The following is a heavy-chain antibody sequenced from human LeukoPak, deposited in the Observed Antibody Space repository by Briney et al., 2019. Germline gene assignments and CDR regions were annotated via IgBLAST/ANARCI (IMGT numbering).Heavy chain of an antibody. J-gene: IGHJ4*02. D-gene: IGHD4-23*01. CDR1: GFTFSDYY. CDR3: ARGARWAYYFDY. Sequence: GGSLRLSCAASGFTFSDYYMSWIRQAPGKGLEWVSYISSSGSTIYYADSVKGRFTISRDNAKNSLYLQMNNLRAEDSAIYYCARGARWAYYFDYWGQGSLVTVSS. V-gene: IGHV3-11*01. CDR2: ISSSGSTI.